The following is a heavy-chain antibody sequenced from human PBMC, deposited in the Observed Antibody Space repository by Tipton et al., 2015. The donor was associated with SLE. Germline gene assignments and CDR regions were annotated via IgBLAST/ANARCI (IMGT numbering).Heavy chain of an antibody. J-gene: IGHJ4*02. CDR2: IYYSGST. CDR1: GGSISSSSYY. V-gene: IGHV4-39*07. CDR3: ARLGHDYGDYSLLGDY. D-gene: IGHD4-17*01. Sequence: TLSLTCTVSGGSISSSSYYCGWIRQPPGKGLEWIGSIYYSGSTSDNPSLKSRVTISVDTSKNQFSLKLSSVTAADTAVYYCARLGHDYGDYSLLGDYWGQGTLVTVSS.